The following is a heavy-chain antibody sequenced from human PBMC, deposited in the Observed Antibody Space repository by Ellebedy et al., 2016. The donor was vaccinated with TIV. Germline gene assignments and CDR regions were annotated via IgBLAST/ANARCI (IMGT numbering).Heavy chain of an antibody. CDR3: TRDLMIRGVMHWFDS. J-gene: IGHJ5*01. CDR2: ISPNSGVT. V-gene: IGHV1-2*02. D-gene: IGHD3-10*01. Sequence: ASVKVSXKASGYTFTAYYMHWVRQAPGQGLEWMGWISPNSGVTNYAQKFQGRVTMTRDTSISTAYMALSRLRSDDTAVYYCTRDLMIRGVMHWFDSWGQGTLVTVSS. CDR1: GYTFTAYY.